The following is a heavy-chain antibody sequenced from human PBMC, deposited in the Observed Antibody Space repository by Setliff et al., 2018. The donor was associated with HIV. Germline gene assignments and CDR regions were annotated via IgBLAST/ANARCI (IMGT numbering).Heavy chain of an antibody. D-gene: IGHD2-15*01. V-gene: IGHV4-4*07. CDR1: GGSFSGYC. CDR3: ARDVGRLDYFDY. J-gene: IGHJ4*02. CDR2: IYTSGST. Sequence: SETLSLTCAVYGGSFSGYCWSWIRQPAGKGLEWIGRIYTSGSTYYNPSLKSRVTISIDTSKNQFSLKLNSVTAADTAMYYCARDVGRLDYFDYWGQGTLVTVSS.